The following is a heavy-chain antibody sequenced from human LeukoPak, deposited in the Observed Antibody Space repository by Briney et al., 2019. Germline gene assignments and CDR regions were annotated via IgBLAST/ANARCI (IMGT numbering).Heavy chain of an antibody. CDR3: ARGSRDGYNLNWYFDL. Sequence: GSLRLSCAASGFTFSDYYMSWIRQPPGKGLEWIGEINHSGSTNYNPSLKSRVTISVDTSKNQFSLKLSSVTAADTAVYYCARGSRDGYNLNWYFDLWGRGTLVTVSS. V-gene: IGHV4-34*01. CDR1: GFTFSDYY. J-gene: IGHJ2*01. CDR2: INHSGST. D-gene: IGHD5-24*01.